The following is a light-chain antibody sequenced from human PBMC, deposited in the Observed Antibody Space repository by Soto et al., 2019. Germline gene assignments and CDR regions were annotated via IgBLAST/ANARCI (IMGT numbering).Light chain of an antibody. J-gene: IGLJ3*02. CDR2: VNIDGSH. V-gene: IGLV4-69*01. Sequence: QPVLTQSPSASASLGASVKLTCTLNSGHSSYGIAWHQQQPGKGPRFLMKVNIDGSHIKGDGIPDRFSGSSSGAERYLTISSLQYEDEADYICQTWVIGSWVFGGGTKVTVL. CDR1: SGHSSYG. CDR3: QTWVIGSWV.